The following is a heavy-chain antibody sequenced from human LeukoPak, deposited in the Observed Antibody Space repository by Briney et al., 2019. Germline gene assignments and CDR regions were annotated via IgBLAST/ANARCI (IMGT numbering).Heavy chain of an antibody. Sequence: PWGSLTLTCAASGFTFSSYEMNWVRQAPGKGLEWVSYISSSGSTIYYADSVKGRFTISRDNAKNSLYLQMNSLRAEDTAVYYCASLPTYSSSWYRNFYYYMDLWGKGTTVTVSS. V-gene: IGHV3-48*03. J-gene: IGHJ6*03. CDR2: ISSSGSTI. D-gene: IGHD6-13*01. CDR1: GFTFSSYE. CDR3: ASLPTYSSSWYRNFYYYMDL.